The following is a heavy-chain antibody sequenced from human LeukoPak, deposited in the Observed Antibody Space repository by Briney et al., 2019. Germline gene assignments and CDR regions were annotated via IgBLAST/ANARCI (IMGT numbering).Heavy chain of an antibody. D-gene: IGHD3-22*01. CDR2: ISYDGSNK. CDR3: AKSFGKYDSRGYSFDY. V-gene: IGHV3-30*18. Sequence: PGGSLRLSCAASGFTFSSYGMHWVRQAPGKGLEWVAVISYDGSNKYYADSVKGRFTISRDNSKNTLYLQMNSLRAEDTAVYYCAKSFGKYDSRGYSFDYWGQGTLVTVSS. J-gene: IGHJ4*02. CDR1: GFTFSSYG.